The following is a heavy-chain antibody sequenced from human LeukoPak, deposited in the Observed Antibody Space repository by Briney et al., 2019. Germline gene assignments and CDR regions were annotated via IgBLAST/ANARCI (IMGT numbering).Heavy chain of an antibody. Sequence: ASVKVSCKTSGYTFSDYYIHWIRQAPGQGLEWVGWINPNSGDTDYAQKFQGRVTVTRDTSISTAYMELGRLRSDDTAVYYCARAGGMIVVATDYWGQGTLVTVSS. D-gene: IGHD3-22*01. CDR3: ARAGGMIVVATDY. CDR2: INPNSGDT. V-gene: IGHV1-2*02. CDR1: GYTFSDYY. J-gene: IGHJ4*02.